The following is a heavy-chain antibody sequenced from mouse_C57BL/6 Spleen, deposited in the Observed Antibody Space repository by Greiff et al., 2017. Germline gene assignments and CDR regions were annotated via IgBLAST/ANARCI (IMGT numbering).Heavy chain of an antibody. J-gene: IGHJ2*01. Sequence: QVQLQQSGAELVKPGASVKISCKASGYAFSSYWMNWVKQRPGKGLEWIGQIYPGDGDTNYNGKFKGKATLTADKSSSTAYMQLSSLTSEDSAVYFCARGATMVTTGYFDYWGQGTTLTVSS. D-gene: IGHD2-2*01. V-gene: IGHV1-80*01. CDR2: IYPGDGDT. CDR1: GYAFSSYW. CDR3: ARGATMVTTGYFDY.